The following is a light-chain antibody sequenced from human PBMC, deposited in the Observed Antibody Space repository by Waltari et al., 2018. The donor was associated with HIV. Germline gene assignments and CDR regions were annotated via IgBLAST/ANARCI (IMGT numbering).Light chain of an antibody. CDR3: SSYASSSALL. CDR1: STDIGGFYY. V-gene: IGLV2-14*03. CDR2: DVN. Sequence: QSALTQPASVSGSPGQSITISCTGTSTDIGGFYYVSWYQQHPGKAPKLIISDVNARPSGISDRFSRSKSGNTASLTISGLQPEDEAYYHCSSYASSSALLFGGGTKLTVV. J-gene: IGLJ3*02.